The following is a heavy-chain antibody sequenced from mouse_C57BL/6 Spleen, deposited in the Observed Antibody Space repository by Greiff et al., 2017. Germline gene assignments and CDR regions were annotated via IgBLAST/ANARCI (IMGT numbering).Heavy chain of an antibody. V-gene: IGHV5-17*01. CDR1: GFTFSDYG. CDR2: ISSGSSTI. D-gene: IGHD2-5*01. Sequence: EVKVVESGGGLVKPGGSLKLSCAASGFTFSDYGMHWVRQAPEKGLEWVAYISSGSSTIYYADTVKGRFTISRDNAKNTLFLQMTSLRSEDTAMYYCASYSNYYYAMDYWGQGTSVTVSS. CDR3: ASYSNYYYAMDY. J-gene: IGHJ4*01.